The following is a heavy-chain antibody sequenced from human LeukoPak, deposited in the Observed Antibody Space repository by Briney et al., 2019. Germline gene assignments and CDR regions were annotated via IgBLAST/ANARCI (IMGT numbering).Heavy chain of an antibody. D-gene: IGHD4-23*01. CDR3: ARGTTVVTPRYFDL. CDR2: ISAGSDYQ. Sequence: GGSLRLSCAASGFTFSSYWMNWVRQAPGKGLEWVSSISAGSDYQNYADSVKGRFSISRDNPKNSLYLQMNSLRDEDTAVYYCARGTTVVTPRYFDLWGRGTLVTVSS. V-gene: IGHV3-21*01. J-gene: IGHJ2*01. CDR1: GFTFSSYW.